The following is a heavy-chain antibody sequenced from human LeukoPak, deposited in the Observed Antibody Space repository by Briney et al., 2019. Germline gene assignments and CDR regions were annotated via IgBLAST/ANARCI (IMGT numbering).Heavy chain of an antibody. CDR3: ARRDDSSGYHKIFDY. V-gene: IGHV4-39*01. D-gene: IGHD3-22*01. J-gene: IGHJ4*02. CDR2: NYYSGST. Sequence: SGTLSLTCTVSGGSISSISYYWGWIRQPPGKGLEWIGSNYYSGSTYYNPSLKSRVTISVDTSKNQFSLKLSSVTAADTAVYYCARRDDSSGYHKIFDYWGPGTLVTVSS. CDR1: GGSISSISYY.